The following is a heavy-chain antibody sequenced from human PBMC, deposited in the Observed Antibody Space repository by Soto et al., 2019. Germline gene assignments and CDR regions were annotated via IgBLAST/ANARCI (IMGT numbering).Heavy chain of an antibody. CDR1: GYTFTDYF. CDR2: INPNSRGT. Sequence: ASVKVSFKASGYTFTDYFIHWVRQAPGQGSEWMGWINPNSRGTTYAQKFQGRVTMTRDTSNSTAYMELRGLRSDDTAIYYCARVTLKAGNWFDPWGQGTLVTVSS. V-gene: IGHV1-2*02. J-gene: IGHJ5*02. CDR3: ARVTLKAGNWFDP.